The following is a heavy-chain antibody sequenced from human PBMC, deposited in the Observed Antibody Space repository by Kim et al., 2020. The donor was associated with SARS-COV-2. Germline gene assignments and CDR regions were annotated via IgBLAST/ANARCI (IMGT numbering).Heavy chain of an antibody. D-gene: IGHD6-19*01. CDR2: INHSGST. CDR3: ARLGSHTQPESSSGWDAFDI. Sequence: SETLSLTCAVYGGSFSGYYWSWIRQPPGKGLEWIGEINHSGSTNYNPSLKSRVTISVDTSKNQFSLKLSSVTAADTAVYYCARLGSHTQPESSSGWDAFDIWGQGTMVTVSS. J-gene: IGHJ3*02. CDR1: GGSFSGYY. V-gene: IGHV4-34*01.